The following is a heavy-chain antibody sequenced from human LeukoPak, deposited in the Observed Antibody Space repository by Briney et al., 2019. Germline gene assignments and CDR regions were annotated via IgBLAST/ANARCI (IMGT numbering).Heavy chain of an antibody. CDR1: GSIFNNYA. CDR3: AKDNRRHYTSGPNPDSLH. D-gene: IGHD6-19*01. V-gene: IGHV3-9*01. CDR2: ISWNSGSI. Sequence: PGGSLRLSCAGSGSIFNNYAMHWVRQPPGKGLEWVSGISWNSGSIDYADSVKCRFTISRDNAKNSLYLQMNSLRVEDTAFYYCAKDNRRHYTSGPNPDSLHWGQGALVTVSS. J-gene: IGHJ4*02.